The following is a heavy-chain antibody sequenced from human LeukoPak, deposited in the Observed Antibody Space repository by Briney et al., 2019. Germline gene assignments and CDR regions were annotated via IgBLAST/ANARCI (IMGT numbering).Heavy chain of an antibody. CDR2: IYDSGST. J-gene: IGHJ4*02. CDR1: GGSVSSSY. D-gene: IGHD3-10*01. Sequence: SETLSLTCTGSGGSVSSSYWSWIRRPPGKGLEWIGYIYDSGSTAYNPSLKSRVTISVDTSKNQFSLKLSSVTAADTAVYYCARREYYYGSGSYSYYFDYWGQGALVTVSS. V-gene: IGHV4-59*08. CDR3: ARREYYYGSGSYSYYFDY.